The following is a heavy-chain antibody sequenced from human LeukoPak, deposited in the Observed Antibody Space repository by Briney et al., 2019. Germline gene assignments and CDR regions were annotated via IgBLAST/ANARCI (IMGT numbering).Heavy chain of an antibody. J-gene: IGHJ4*02. Sequence: PGGSLRLSCAASGFDFSNYAMAWVRQAPGKGLEWMSAIGGSDSGTFHRDSVKGRFTISRDNSNNRLYLEMNSLRAEDTAVYYCVKQWSLAAAGTFDFWGQGTLVTVSS. D-gene: IGHD6-13*01. CDR1: GFDFSNYA. V-gene: IGHV3-23*01. CDR2: IGGSDSGT. CDR3: VKQWSLAAAGTFDF.